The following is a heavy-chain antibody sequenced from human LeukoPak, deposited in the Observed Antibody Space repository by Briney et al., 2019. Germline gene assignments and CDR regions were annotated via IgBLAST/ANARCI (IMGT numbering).Heavy chain of an antibody. V-gene: IGHV1-69*04. Sequence: SVKVSCKASGGTFSSYAISELRQAPGQGLAWMGRIIPMGGIANYAQKFQGRVTITADKSTSTAYMELSSLRSEDTAVYYCARDSGVAGILLLDYWGQGTLVTVS. D-gene: IGHD6-19*01. J-gene: IGHJ4*02. CDR2: IIPMGGIA. CDR3: ARDSGVAGILLLDY. CDR1: GGTFSSYA.